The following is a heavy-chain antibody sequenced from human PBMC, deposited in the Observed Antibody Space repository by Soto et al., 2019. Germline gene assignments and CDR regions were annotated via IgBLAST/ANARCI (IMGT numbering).Heavy chain of an antibody. Sequence: DVQLVESGGGLVQPGGSLRLSCAVSGFTVSSDYMSWFRQTPAKGLEWVSAIYSGGETYYADSVKGRFTMSRDNSKTTMELQMNSLRAEDTAVYYCARENTGWPDALVRWGQGTVVTVSS. CDR3: ARENTGWPDALVR. D-gene: IGHD6-19*01. V-gene: IGHV3-66*01. J-gene: IGHJ3*02. CDR2: IYSGGET. CDR1: GFTVSSDY.